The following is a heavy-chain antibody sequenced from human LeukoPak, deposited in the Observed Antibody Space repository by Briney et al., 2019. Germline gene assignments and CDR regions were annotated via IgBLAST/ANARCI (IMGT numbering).Heavy chain of an antibody. Sequence: ASVKVSCKASGYTFTGYYMHWVRQAPGQGLEWMGWINPNSGGTNYAQKFQGRVTMTRDTSISTAYMDLSGLRSEDTAVYYCARDAAAAGQMGFLYYHYYGMDVWGQGTTVTVSS. CDR1: GYTFTGYY. V-gene: IGHV1-2*02. D-gene: IGHD6-13*01. CDR2: INPNSGGT. J-gene: IGHJ6*02. CDR3: ARDAAAAGQMGFLYYHYYGMDV.